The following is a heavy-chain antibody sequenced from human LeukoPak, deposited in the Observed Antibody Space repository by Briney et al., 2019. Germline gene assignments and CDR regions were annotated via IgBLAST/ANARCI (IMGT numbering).Heavy chain of an antibody. CDR2: IIPIFGTA. D-gene: IGHD2-15*01. Sequence: ASVKVSCKASGGTFSSYAISWVRQAPGQGLEWMGGIIPIFGTANYAQKFQGRVTITADESTSTAYMELSSLRSEDTAVYYCARDDTSPAVVAALDYYYYGMDVWGQGTTVTVSS. CDR1: GGTFSSYA. J-gene: IGHJ6*02. V-gene: IGHV1-69*13. CDR3: ARDDTSPAVVAALDYYYYGMDV.